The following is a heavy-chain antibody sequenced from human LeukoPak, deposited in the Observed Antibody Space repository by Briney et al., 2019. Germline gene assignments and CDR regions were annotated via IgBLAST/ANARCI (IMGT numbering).Heavy chain of an antibody. Sequence: GGSLRLSCVASGFSFGNYAMCWVRQAPGKGLQWVSQISGTGGATWYAGFARDRFTISRDNSKKTLYLQMSGLRVEDTALYYCVRGYHFWKIYYYFDYWGQGTQVTVSS. CDR1: GFSFGNYA. D-gene: IGHD3-3*01. V-gene: IGHV3-23*01. CDR3: VRGYHFWKIYYYFDY. CDR2: ISGTGGAT. J-gene: IGHJ4*02.